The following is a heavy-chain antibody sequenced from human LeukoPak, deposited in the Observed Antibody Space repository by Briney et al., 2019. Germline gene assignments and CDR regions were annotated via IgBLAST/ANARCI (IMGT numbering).Heavy chain of an antibody. J-gene: IGHJ4*02. CDR2: ISGSGGST. V-gene: IGHV3-23*01. D-gene: IGHD2-2*02. Sequence: PGGSLRLSCAASGFTFSDYYMSWIRQAPGKGLEWVSAISGSGGSTYYADSVKGRFTISRDNSKNTLYLQMNSLRAEDTAVYHCAKAVCSSTSCYTDYWGQGTLVTVSS. CDR3: AKAVCSSTSCYTDY. CDR1: GFTFSDYY.